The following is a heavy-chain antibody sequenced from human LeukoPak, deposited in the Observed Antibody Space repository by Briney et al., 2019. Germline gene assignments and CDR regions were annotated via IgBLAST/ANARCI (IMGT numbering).Heavy chain of an antibody. V-gene: IGHV3-23*01. CDR3: AEHPSMPRGPGY. J-gene: IGHJ4*02. CDR1: GFTFSSYA. D-gene: IGHD3-10*01. CDR2: ISGSGGDT. Sequence: GGSLRLSCVGSGFTFSSYAMTWVRQAPGKGLEWVSAISGSGGDTFYADSVKGRFTISRDNSKNTLYLQMNSLRADDTAVYYCAEHPSMPRGPGYWGQGTLLTVSS.